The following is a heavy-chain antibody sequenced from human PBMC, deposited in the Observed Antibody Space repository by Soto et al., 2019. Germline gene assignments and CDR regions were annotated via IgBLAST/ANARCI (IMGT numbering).Heavy chain of an antibody. CDR1: GGTFSSYA. Sequence: QVQLVQSGAEVKKPGSSVKVSCKASGGTFSSYAISWVRQAPGQGLEWMGGIIPIFGTANYAQKCQGRVTITADESTSTAYRELSSLRSEDTAVYYCARPQRGELAYNWFDPWGQGTLVTVSS. J-gene: IGHJ5*02. CDR3: ARPQRGELAYNWFDP. D-gene: IGHD1-26*01. CDR2: IIPIFGTA. V-gene: IGHV1-69*12.